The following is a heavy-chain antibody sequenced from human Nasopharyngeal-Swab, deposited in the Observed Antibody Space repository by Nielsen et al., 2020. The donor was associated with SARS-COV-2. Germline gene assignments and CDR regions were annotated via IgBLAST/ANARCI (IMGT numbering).Heavy chain of an antibody. Sequence: QTPSLTSAIPGDSVSSNSAAWNWTRQSPTRGLEWLGRTYYRSKWYNDYAVSVKSRITINPDTSKNQFSLQLNSVTPEDTAVYYCAREGIVGAPNDAFDIWGQGTMVTVSS. CDR1: GDSVSSNSAA. D-gene: IGHD1-26*01. J-gene: IGHJ3*02. CDR3: AREGIVGAPNDAFDI. CDR2: TYYRSKWYN. V-gene: IGHV6-1*01.